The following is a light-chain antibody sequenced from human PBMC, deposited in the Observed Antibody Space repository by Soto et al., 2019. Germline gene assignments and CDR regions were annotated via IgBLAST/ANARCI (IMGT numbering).Light chain of an antibody. J-gene: IGKJ2*01. Sequence: ENVLTQSPGTLSLSPGERATLSCRASQSVTSNFLAWYQQKPGQAPRLLIYDASTRVAGVPDRFSGSGSGRDFAPTTTRMEPQAFAGYYAQQEGGYPRLYTLGQGTKLGVK. CDR2: DAS. CDR1: QSVTSNF. CDR3: QQEGGYPRLYT. V-gene: IGKV3-20*01.